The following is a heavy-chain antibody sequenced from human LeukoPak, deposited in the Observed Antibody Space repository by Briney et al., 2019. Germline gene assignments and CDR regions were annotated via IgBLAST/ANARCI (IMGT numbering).Heavy chain of an antibody. D-gene: IGHD4-17*01. J-gene: IGHJ6*03. V-gene: IGHV3-48*01. CDR3: ARSYGDPYYYYYYYMDV. CDR2: ISSSSSTI. CDR1: GFTFSSYS. Sequence: GGSLRLSCAASGFTFSSYSMNWVRQAPGKGLEWVSYISSSSSTIYYADSVKGRFTISRDNAKNSLYLQMNSLRAEDTAVYYCARSYGDPYYYYYYYMDVWGKGTRSPSP.